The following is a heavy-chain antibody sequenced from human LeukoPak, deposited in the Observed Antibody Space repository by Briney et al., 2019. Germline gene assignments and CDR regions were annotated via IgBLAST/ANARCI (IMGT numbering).Heavy chain of an antibody. V-gene: IGHV3-48*01. Sequence: GGTLRLSCAPSGFTSSSYSMNWVRQAPGPGLEWFSYISSSSSTIYNADSVKGRFTISRDNAKNSLYLQMNSLRAEDTAVYYCASGREYYDILTGYFDYWGQGTLVTVSS. D-gene: IGHD3-9*01. CDR3: ASGREYYDILTGYFDY. J-gene: IGHJ4*02. CDR1: GFTSSSYS. CDR2: ISSSSSTI.